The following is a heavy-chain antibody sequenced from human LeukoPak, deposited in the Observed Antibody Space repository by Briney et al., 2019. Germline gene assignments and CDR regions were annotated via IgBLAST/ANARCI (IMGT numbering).Heavy chain of an antibody. J-gene: IGHJ4*02. CDR1: GFTFSSYA. V-gene: IGHV3-23*01. CDR2: ISGSGGST. Sequence: GGSLRLSCAASGFTFSSYAMSWVRQAPGKGLEWVSAISGSGGSTYYADSVKGRFTISRDNSKNTLYLQMNSLRAEDTAVYYCAKDHLWFGELGALDYWGQGTLVTVSS. D-gene: IGHD3-10*01. CDR3: AKDHLWFGELGALDY.